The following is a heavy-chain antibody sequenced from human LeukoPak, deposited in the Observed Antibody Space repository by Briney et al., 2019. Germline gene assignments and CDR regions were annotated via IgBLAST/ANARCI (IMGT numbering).Heavy chain of an antibody. D-gene: IGHD3-3*01. J-gene: IGHJ6*03. V-gene: IGHV4-34*01. CDR2: INHNGST. Sequence: SETLSLTCTVYGGSFSGYYWSWIRQPPGKGLEWIGEINHNGSTNYNPSLKSRVTISVDTSKNQFSLKLSSVTAADTAVYYCARGRSITIFGVVISYYMDVWGKGTTVTVSS. CDR3: ARGRSITIFGVVISYYMDV. CDR1: GGSFSGYY.